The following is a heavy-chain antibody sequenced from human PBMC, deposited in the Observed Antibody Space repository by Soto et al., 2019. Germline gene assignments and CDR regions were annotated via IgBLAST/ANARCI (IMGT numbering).Heavy chain of an antibody. CDR3: ARARSLKPFDY. CDR1: GYTFTSYA. Sequence: GASVKVSCKASGYTFTSYAMHWVRQAPGQRLEWMGWINAGNGNTKYSRKFQGRVTITRDTSASTAYMELSSLRSEDTAVYYCARARSLKPFDYWGQGTLVTVSS. CDR2: INAGNGNT. J-gene: IGHJ4*02. V-gene: IGHV1-3*01.